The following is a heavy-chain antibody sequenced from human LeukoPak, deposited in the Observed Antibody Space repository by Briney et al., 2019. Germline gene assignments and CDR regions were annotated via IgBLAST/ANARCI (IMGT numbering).Heavy chain of an antibody. CDR1: GFTFSNAW. CDR2: IKSKTDGRTT. Sequence: GGSLRLSCAASGFTFSNAWMSWVRQAPGKGLEWVGRIKSKTDGRTTDYAAPVKGRFTISRDDSKNTLYLQMNSLKTEDTAVYYCTTGYYYDSSFDYWGQGTLVTVSS. J-gene: IGHJ4*02. D-gene: IGHD3-22*01. CDR3: TTGYYYDSSFDY. V-gene: IGHV3-15*01.